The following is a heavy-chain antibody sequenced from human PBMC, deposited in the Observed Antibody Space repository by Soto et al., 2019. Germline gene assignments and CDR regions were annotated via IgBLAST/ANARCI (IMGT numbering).Heavy chain of an antibody. CDR1: GFSFSSYA. Sequence: VQLFQSGGGQVQPGGSLRLSCAASGFSFSSYAVGWVRQTPGKGLAWVSVISGNAGRTYYADSVKGRFIISRDNCTDTLSLQMDSLRGEDTAIYYCARTKGNYCSGGSCYYFDTWGQGVLVTVSS. CDR3: ARTKGNYCSGGSCYYFDT. CDR2: ISGNAGRT. J-gene: IGHJ4*02. V-gene: IGHV3-23*01. D-gene: IGHD2-15*01.